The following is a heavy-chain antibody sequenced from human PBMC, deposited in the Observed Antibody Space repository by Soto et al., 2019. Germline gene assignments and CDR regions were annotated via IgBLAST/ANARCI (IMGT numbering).Heavy chain of an antibody. V-gene: IGHV3-49*03. CDR1: GFPFGDHA. Sequence: PGESLKISCIASGFPFGDHAMSWFRPAPGKGLEWIGFIRSKVFGGTTEYVASVKGRFTISRDNSKNTLYLQMNSLRAEDTAVYYCAREPYYDFWSGPFYYYYGMDVWGQGTTVTVSS. D-gene: IGHD3-3*01. CDR3: AREPYYDFWSGPFYYYYGMDV. CDR2: IRSKVFGGTT. J-gene: IGHJ6*02.